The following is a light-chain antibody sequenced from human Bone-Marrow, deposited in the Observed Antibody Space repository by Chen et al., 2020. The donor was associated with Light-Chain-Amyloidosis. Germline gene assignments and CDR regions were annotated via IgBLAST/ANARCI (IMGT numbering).Light chain of an antibody. CDR1: SSDVGGDNH. J-gene: IGLJ1*01. CDR3: SSYTITNTLV. Sequence: QSALTPPASVSGSPGQSIPIPCTGTSSDVGGDNHVSWYQQHPDKAPKLMIYEVTNRPSWVPDRFSGSKSDNTASLTISGLQTEDEADYFCSSYTITNTLVFGSGTRVTVL. V-gene: IGLV2-14*01. CDR2: EVT.